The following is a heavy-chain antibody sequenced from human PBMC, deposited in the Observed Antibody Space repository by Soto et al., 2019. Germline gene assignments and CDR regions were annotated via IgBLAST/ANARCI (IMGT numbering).Heavy chain of an antibody. D-gene: IGHD2-15*01. V-gene: IGHV1-2*02. J-gene: IGHJ4*02. CDR3: ARAPYCSGGSCYFDY. CDR1: GYTFTGYY. Sequence: ASVKVSCKASGYTFTGYYMHWVRQAPGQGLEWMGWINPNSGGTNYAQKFQGRVTMTRDTPISTAYMELSRLRSDDTAVYYCARAPYCSGGSCYFDYWGQGTLVTVSS. CDR2: INPNSGGT.